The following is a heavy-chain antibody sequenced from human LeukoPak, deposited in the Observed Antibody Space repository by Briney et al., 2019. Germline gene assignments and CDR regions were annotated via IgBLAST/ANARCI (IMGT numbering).Heavy chain of an antibody. CDR3: ARAKIAAAGTGAFDV. V-gene: IGHV3-23*01. J-gene: IGHJ3*01. CDR2: FSATDGSA. CDR1: GFTFSRYA. D-gene: IGHD6-13*01. Sequence: GGSLRLACAASGFTFSRYAMTWVRQAPGKGLEWVSAFSATDGSAQYAESVEGRFTISRDNSKNTLFLQMNSLGAEDTAVYYCARAKIAAAGTGAFDVWGQGTLVTVSS.